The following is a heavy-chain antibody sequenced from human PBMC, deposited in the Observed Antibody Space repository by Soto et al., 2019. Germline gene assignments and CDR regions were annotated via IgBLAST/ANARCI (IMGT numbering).Heavy chain of an antibody. J-gene: IGHJ4*02. CDR3: AKDAIVVVPAAYDY. CDR1: GFTFSSYA. Sequence: GGSLSHSCAASGFTFSSYAMSWVRQAPGKGLEWVSAISGSGGSTYYADSVKGRFTISRDNSKNTLYLQMNSLRAEDTAVYYCAKDAIVVVPAAYDYWGQGTLVTVSS. V-gene: IGHV3-23*01. D-gene: IGHD2-2*01. CDR2: ISGSGGST.